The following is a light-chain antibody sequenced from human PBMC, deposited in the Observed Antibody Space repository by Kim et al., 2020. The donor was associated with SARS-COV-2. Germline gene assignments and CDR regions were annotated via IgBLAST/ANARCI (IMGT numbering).Light chain of an antibody. CDR2: DAS. CDR3: QQYADLRSVT. CDR1: QDISNY. Sequence: DIQMTQSPSPLSASVGDRVTITCQASQDISNYLNWYQQKVGKAPKLLIYDASTLVTGVPSRFSGSGSGTDFTFTITSLQPEDIATYYCQQYADLRSVTFGQGTRLEIK. V-gene: IGKV1-33*01. J-gene: IGKJ5*01.